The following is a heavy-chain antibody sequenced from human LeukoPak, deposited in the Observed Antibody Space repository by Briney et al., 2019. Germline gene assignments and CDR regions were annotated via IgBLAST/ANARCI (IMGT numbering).Heavy chain of an antibody. Sequence: GGPLRLSCAASGFTFSSYWMSWVRQAPGKGLEWVANIKQDGSEKYYVDSVKGRFTISRDNAKNSLYLQMNSLSAEDTAVYYCARAQKYSYDAFDIWGQGTMVTVSS. D-gene: IGHD4-11*01. CDR2: IKQDGSEK. J-gene: IGHJ3*02. V-gene: IGHV3-7*01. CDR3: ARAQKYSYDAFDI. CDR1: GFTFSSYW.